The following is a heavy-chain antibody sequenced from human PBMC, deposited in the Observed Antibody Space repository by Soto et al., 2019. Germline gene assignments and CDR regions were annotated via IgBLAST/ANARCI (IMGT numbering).Heavy chain of an antibody. Sequence: QVHLVESGGGVVQPGGSLRLSCAASGFTFSDFDMHWVRQAPGKGLEWVAVVSYGGNTQYYADSVRGRFTISRDNSNKMLYVQMDDLRLDDTGVYYCVKEDYRASRLEYWGQGALVIVSS. CDR1: GFTFSDFD. J-gene: IGHJ4*02. V-gene: IGHV3-30*18. CDR3: VKEDYRASRLEY. D-gene: IGHD6-6*01. CDR2: VSYGGNTQ.